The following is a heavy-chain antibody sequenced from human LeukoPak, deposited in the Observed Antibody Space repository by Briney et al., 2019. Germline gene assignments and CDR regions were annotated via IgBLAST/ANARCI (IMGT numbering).Heavy chain of an antibody. CDR1: GFTFSSYA. D-gene: IGHD3-10*01. Sequence: GGSLRLSCAASGFTFSSYAMRWVRQAPGKGLEWVAVISHDGSNKYYADSVKGRFTISRDNSKNTLYLQMNSLRVEDTAVYYCARDQFGELVVCTFHIWGQGTMVTVSS. CDR3: ARDQFGELVVCTFHI. V-gene: IGHV3-30-3*01. CDR2: ISHDGSNK. J-gene: IGHJ3*02.